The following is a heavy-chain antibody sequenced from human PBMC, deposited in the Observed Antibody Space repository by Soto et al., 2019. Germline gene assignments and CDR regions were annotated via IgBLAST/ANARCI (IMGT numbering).Heavy chain of an antibody. CDR3: ARDVRPGIAAAGTDY. CDR1: GFTFSSYS. V-gene: IGHV3-21*01. CDR2: ISSSSSYI. D-gene: IGHD6-13*01. J-gene: IGHJ4*02. Sequence: EVQLVESGGGLVKPGGSLRLSCAASGFTFSSYSMNWVRQAPGKGLAWVSSISSSSSYIYYADSVKGRFTISRDNAKNSLYLQMNSLRAEDTAVYYCARDVRPGIAAAGTDYWGQGTLVTVSS.